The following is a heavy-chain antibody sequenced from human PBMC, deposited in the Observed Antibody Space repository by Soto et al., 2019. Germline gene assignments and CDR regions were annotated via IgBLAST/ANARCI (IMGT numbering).Heavy chain of an antibody. CDR3: ASIIVDTAMVTPFDY. CDR2: ISSSSSTI. V-gene: IGHV3-48*02. J-gene: IGHJ4*02. Sequence: GGSLRLSCAASGFTFSSYSMNWVRQAPGKGPEWVSYISSSSSTIYYADSVKGRFTISRDNAKNSLYLQMNSLRDEDTAVYYCASIIVDTAMVTPFDYWGQGTLVTVSS. CDR1: GFTFSSYS. D-gene: IGHD5-18*01.